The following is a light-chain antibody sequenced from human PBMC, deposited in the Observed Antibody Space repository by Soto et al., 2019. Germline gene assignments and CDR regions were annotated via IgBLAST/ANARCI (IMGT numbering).Light chain of an antibody. CDR1: QTVNSDY. J-gene: IGKJ1*01. Sequence: EIVLSQSPGTLSLSPGERATLSCRASQTVNSDYLAWYQQKPGQAPRLLFFGASSRASGIPDRFSGSGSGTDFTLTISRLEPEDFAVYYCQQYGNSPQTFGQGTKVDIK. V-gene: IGKV3-20*01. CDR3: QQYGNSPQT. CDR2: GAS.